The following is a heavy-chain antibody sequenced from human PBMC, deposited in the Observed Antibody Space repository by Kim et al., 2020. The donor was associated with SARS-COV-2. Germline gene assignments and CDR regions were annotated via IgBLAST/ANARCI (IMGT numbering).Heavy chain of an antibody. CDR3: ARTPGIAAADYNWFDP. J-gene: IGHJ5*02. V-gene: IGHV4-31*03. CDR1: GGSISSGGYY. D-gene: IGHD6-13*01. CDR2: IYHTGST. Sequence: SETLSLTCIVSGGSISSGGYYWSWIRQHPGKGLEWIGYIYHTGSTYYNPSLRSRVTISVDTPKNQFSLKLSSVTAADTAVYYCARTPGIAAADYNWFDP.